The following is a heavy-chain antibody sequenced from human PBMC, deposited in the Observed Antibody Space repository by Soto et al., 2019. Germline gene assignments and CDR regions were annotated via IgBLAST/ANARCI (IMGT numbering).Heavy chain of an antibody. CDR3: ARVDYYDSTGGHVAFDI. CDR1: GGTFSSYA. Sequence: QVQLVQSGAEVKKPGSSVKVSCKASGGTFSSYAISWVRQAPGQGLEWMGGIIPIFGTANYAQKFQGRVTITADKSTSTAYMELSSLRSEDTAVYYCARVDYYDSTGGHVAFDIWGQGKMVTVSS. CDR2: IIPIFGTA. D-gene: IGHD3-22*01. J-gene: IGHJ3*02. V-gene: IGHV1-69*06.